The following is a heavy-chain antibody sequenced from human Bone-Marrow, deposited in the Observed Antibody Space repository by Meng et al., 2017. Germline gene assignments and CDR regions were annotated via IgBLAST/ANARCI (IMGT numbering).Heavy chain of an antibody. CDR2: ISYDGSNK. Sequence: GGSLRLSCAASGFTFSSYAMHWVRQGPGKGLEWVAVISYDGSNKYYADSVKGRFTISRDNAKNTLYLQMNSLRAEDTAVYYCARIRGDHYDFWSGYYGLDYWGQGTLVTVSS. CDR1: GFTFSSYA. CDR3: ARIRGDHYDFWSGYYGLDY. V-gene: IGHV3-30*01. D-gene: IGHD3-3*01. J-gene: IGHJ4*02.